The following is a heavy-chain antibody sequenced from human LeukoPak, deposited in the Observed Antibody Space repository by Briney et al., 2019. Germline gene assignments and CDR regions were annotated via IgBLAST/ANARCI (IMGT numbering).Heavy chain of an antibody. CDR1: GGSITTYY. V-gene: IGHV4-4*07. Sequence: SETLSLTCTVSGGSITTYYWSWIRQPAGKGLEWIGRIYTSGSTNYNPSLKSRVTMSVDTSKNQFSLKLSSVTAADTAVYYCAREKLVTTAFDYWGQGTLVTVSS. J-gene: IGHJ4*02. CDR3: AREKLVTTAFDY. D-gene: IGHD4-11*01. CDR2: IYTSGST.